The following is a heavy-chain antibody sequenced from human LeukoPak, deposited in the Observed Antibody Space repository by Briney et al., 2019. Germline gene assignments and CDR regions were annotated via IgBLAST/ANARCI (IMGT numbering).Heavy chain of an antibody. Sequence: PGGSLRLSCAASGFTFSSYAMSWVRQAPGEGLEWVSAISGSGGSTYYADSVKGRFTISRDNSKNTLYLQMNSLRAEDTAVYYCAKGRERDKWYYFDYWGQGTLVTVSS. D-gene: IGHD2-8*01. CDR2: ISGSGGST. J-gene: IGHJ4*02. CDR3: AKGRERDKWYYFDY. CDR1: GFTFSSYA. V-gene: IGHV3-23*01.